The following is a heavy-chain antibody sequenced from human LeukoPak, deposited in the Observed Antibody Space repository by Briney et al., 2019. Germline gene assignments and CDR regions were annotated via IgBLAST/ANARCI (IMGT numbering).Heavy chain of an antibody. J-gene: IGHJ4*02. D-gene: IGHD3-22*01. Sequence: GGSLRLSCAASGFTFSSYGMHWVRQAPGKGLEWVAVIWYDGSNKYYADSVKGRFTISGDNSKNTLYLQMNSLRAEDTAVYYCAKDGNVSDRSGYFNYWGQGTLVTVSS. V-gene: IGHV3-30*02. CDR1: GFTFSSYG. CDR2: IWYDGSNK. CDR3: AKDGNVSDRSGYFNY.